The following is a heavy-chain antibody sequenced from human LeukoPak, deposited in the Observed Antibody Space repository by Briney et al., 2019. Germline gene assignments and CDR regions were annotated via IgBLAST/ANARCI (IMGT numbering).Heavy chain of an antibody. V-gene: IGHV3-48*04. CDR2: ISSSSGII. CDR3: ATDFNKGFDP. CDR1: GFTFTNYN. J-gene: IGHJ5*02. D-gene: IGHD1/OR15-1a*01. Sequence: GGSLRLSCAASGFTFTNYNMNWVRQAPGKGLEWVSYISSSSGIIYYADSVKGRFTISRDNAKNSLYLQMDSLRVEDTAVYYCATDFNKGFDPWGQGTLVTVSS.